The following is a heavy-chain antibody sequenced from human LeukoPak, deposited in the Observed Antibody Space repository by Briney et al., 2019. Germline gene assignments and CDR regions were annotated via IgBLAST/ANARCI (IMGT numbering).Heavy chain of an antibody. CDR2: ISSGGNT. Sequence: GGSQRLSCAASGFTVSSNYMSWVRQAPGKGLQWVSLISSGGNTYYADSVKGRFTISRDNSNNTLYLQMNSLRAEDTAVYYCARGEWELPIYWGQGTLVTVSS. V-gene: IGHV3-53*01. CDR3: ARGEWELPIY. D-gene: IGHD1-7*01. CDR1: GFTVSSNY. J-gene: IGHJ4*02.